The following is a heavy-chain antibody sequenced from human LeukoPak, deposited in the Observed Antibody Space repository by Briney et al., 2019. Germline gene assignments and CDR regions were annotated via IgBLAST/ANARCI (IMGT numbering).Heavy chain of an antibody. CDR2: INPDSGGA. J-gene: IGHJ6*02. Sequence: ASVKVSCKASGYIFSVYYIHWVRLAPGQGLEWMGRINPDSGGANYAQKFQGRVTMTRDTSITTAYMELSRLRSDDTAVYYCARDGPTGVDVWGQGTTVTVSS. V-gene: IGHV1-2*06. CDR3: ARDGPTGVDV. CDR1: GYIFSVYY.